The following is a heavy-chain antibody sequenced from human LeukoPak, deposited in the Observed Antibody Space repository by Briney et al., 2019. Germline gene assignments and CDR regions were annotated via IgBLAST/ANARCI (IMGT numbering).Heavy chain of an antibody. Sequence: GGSLRLSCAASGFTFSNYWMHWVRQAPGKGLVWVSRIYTDGSSTNYADSVKGRFTISRDNSKNTLYLQMNSLRAEDTAVYYCARNENSGGGYFDYWGQGTLVTVSS. CDR3: ARNENSGGGYFDY. J-gene: IGHJ4*02. CDR1: GFTFSNYW. V-gene: IGHV3-74*01. CDR2: IYTDGSST. D-gene: IGHD5-12*01.